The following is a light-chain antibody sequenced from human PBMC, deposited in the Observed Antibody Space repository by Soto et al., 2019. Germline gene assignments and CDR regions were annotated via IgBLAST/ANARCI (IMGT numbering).Light chain of an antibody. Sequence: QSALTQPASVSGSPGQSITISCTGTSSEVGGYNYVSWNQHHPGKAPKLLIYDVSNRPSGVSNRFSGSKSDNTASLTISGLQPEDEADYYCSSYTTSNTRQIVFGTGTKVTVL. V-gene: IGLV2-14*03. CDR1: SSEVGGYNY. CDR2: DVS. J-gene: IGLJ1*01. CDR3: SSYTTSNTRQIV.